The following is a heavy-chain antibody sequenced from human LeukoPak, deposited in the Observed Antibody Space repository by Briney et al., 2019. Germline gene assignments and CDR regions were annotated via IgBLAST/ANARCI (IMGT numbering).Heavy chain of an antibody. V-gene: IGHV4-61*01. Sequence: PSETLSLTCTVSGGSISSSSDYWSWIRQPPGKGLEWIGYIYYSGSTNYNPSLKSRVTISVDTSKNQFSLKLSSVTAADTAVYYCARLEFCSGGSCTDAFDIWGQGTMVTVSS. J-gene: IGHJ3*02. CDR2: IYYSGST. CDR3: ARLEFCSGGSCTDAFDI. D-gene: IGHD2-15*01. CDR1: GGSISSSSDY.